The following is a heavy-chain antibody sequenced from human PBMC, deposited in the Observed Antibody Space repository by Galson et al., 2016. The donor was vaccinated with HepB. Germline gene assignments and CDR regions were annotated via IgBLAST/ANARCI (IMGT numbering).Heavy chain of an antibody. CDR2: IYYSVNT. V-gene: IGHV4-59*01. D-gene: IGHD4-17*01. J-gene: IGHJ4*02. CDR3: ATLRYGDYVAGRFDS. Sequence: LSLTCTVSGGSITTDYCSWIRQFPGKGLEWIGYIYYSVNTKYNPSLKSRVTISVDRSKKQFSLTLSSVTAADTAVYYCATLRYGDYVAGRFDSWGQGTLVTVSS. CDR1: GGSITTDY.